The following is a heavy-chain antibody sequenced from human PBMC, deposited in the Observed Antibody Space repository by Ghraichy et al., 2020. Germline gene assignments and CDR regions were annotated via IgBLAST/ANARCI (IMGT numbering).Heavy chain of an antibody. CDR3: AKEGRRWYYGMDV. V-gene: IGHV3-23*01. CDR1: GFTFSSYA. J-gene: IGHJ6*02. D-gene: IGHD4-23*01. Sequence: LTCAASGFTFSSYAMSWVRQAPGKGLEWVSAISGSGGSTYYADSVKGRFTISRDNSKNTLYLQMNSLRAEDTAVYYCAKEGRRWYYGMDVWGQGTTVTVSS. CDR2: ISGSGGST.